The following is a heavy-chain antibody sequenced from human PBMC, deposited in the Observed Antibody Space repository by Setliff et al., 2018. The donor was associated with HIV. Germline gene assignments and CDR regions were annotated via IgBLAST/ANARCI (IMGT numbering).Heavy chain of an antibody. CDR3: ARGRWFGQLESSFVH. CDR2: IIPIFGTA. J-gene: IGHJ4*02. V-gene: IGHV1-69*13. CDR1: DYTFSTYG. D-gene: IGHD3-10*01. Sequence: GASVKVSCKASDYTFSTYGINWVRQAPGQGLEWMGGIIPIFGTANYAQKFQGRVTITADESTTTAYMELSSLRSEDTAVYYCARGRWFGQLESSFVHWGLGTLVTVSS.